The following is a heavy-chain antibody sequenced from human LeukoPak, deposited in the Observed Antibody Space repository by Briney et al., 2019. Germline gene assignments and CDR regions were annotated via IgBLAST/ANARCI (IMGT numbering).Heavy chain of an antibody. V-gene: IGHV3-9*01. CDR1: GFTFDDYA. CDR3: AKDEDVNSSRRGLWLSRFGSNNLFQH. Sequence: GRSLRLSCAVSGFTFDDYAKHWVRQAPGKGLERVSGISWYNGSIGYADSVKGRFTISRDNAKNSLYSQMNSLRAEDTALYYCAKDEDVNSSRRGLWLSRFGSNNLFQHWGQGTLVTVSS. D-gene: IGHD6-19*01. CDR2: ISWYNGSI. J-gene: IGHJ1*01.